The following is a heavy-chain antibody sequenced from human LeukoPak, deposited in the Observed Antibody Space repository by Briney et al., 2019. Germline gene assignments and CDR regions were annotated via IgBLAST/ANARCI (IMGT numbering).Heavy chain of an antibody. J-gene: IGHJ4*02. CDR3: ARFPAAMVVYYFDF. Sequence: GGSLRLSCAASGFTFSSYWMSWVRQAPGKGLEWVANIKQDGSEKYYVDSVKGRFTISRDNAKNSLYLQMNSLRAEDTAVYYCARFPAAMVVYYFDFWGQGTLVTVSS. D-gene: IGHD5-18*01. CDR1: GFTFSSYW. CDR2: IKQDGSEK. V-gene: IGHV3-7*01.